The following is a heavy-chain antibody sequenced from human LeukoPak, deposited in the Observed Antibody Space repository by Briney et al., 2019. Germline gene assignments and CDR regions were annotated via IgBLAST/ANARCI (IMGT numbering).Heavy chain of an antibody. D-gene: IGHD5-18*01. CDR1: GGSFSGYY. CDR2: INHSGST. V-gene: IGHV4-34*01. Sequence: SETLSLTCAVYGGSFSGYYWSWIRQPPGKGLEWIGEINHSGSTNYNPSLKSRVTISVDTSKNQFSLKLSSVTAADTAVYYCARVSDTAMVIDYWGQGTLVTVSS. CDR3: ARVSDTAMVIDY. J-gene: IGHJ4*02.